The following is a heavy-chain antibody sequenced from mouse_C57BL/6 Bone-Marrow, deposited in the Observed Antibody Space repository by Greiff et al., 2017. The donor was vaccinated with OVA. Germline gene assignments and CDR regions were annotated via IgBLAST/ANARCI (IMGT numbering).Heavy chain of an antibody. CDR1: GYTFTSYW. CDR3: ARLTTVVATPYYFDY. Sequence: QVQLKQPGAELVKPGASVKLSCKASGYTFTSYWMHWVKQRPGRGLEWIGRIDPNSGGTKYNEKFKSKATLTVDKPSSTAYMQLSSLTSEDSAVYYCARLTTVVATPYYFDYWGQGTTLTVSS. J-gene: IGHJ2*01. D-gene: IGHD1-1*01. V-gene: IGHV1-72*01. CDR2: IDPNSGGT.